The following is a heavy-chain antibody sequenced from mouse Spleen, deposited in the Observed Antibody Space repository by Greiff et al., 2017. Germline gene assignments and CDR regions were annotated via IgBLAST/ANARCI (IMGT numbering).Heavy chain of an antibody. J-gene: IGHJ3*01. V-gene: IGHV1-54*01. CDR1: GYAFTNYL. CDR2: INPGSGGT. CDR3: ARPLLGRGFAY. Sequence: QVQLKESGAELVRPGTSVKVSCKASGYAFTNYLIEWVKQRPGQGLEWIGVINPGSGGTNYNEKFKGKATLTADKSSSTAYMQLSSLTSEDSAVYFCARPLLGRGFAYWGQGTLVTVSA. D-gene: IGHD4-1*01.